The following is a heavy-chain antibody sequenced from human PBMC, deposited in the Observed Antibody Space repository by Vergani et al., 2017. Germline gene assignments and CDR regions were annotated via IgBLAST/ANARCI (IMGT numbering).Heavy chain of an antibody. CDR1: GFTFDDYA. J-gene: IGHJ3*02. CDR2: ISWNSGSI. D-gene: IGHD6-19*01. CDR3: AREDSSGSDAFDI. V-gene: IGHV3-9*01. Sequence: EVQLVESGGGLVQPGRSLRLSCAASGFTFDDYAMHWVRQAPGKGLEWVSGISWNSGSIGYADSVKGRFTISRDNAKNSLYLQMNSLRAEDTAVYYCAREDSSGSDAFDIWGQGTMVTVSS.